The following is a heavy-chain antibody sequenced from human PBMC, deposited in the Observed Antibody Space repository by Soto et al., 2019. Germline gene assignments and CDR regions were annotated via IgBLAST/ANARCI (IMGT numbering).Heavy chain of an antibody. CDR3: ARAPIRFPHHTHRGAFDI. J-gene: IGHJ3*02. CDR1: GYTFTSYY. CDR2: INPSGGST. V-gene: IGHV1-46*03. Sequence: QVQLVQSGAEVKKPGASVKVSCKASGYTFTSYYMHWVRQAPGQGLEWMGIINPSGGSTSYAQKFQGRVTMTRDTSTSTVYMELSSLRSEDTAVYYCARAPIRFPHHTHRGAFDIWGQGTMVTVSS. D-gene: IGHD2-21*01.